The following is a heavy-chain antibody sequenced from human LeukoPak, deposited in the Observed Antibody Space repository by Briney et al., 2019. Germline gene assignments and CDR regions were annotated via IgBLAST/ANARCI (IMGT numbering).Heavy chain of an antibody. V-gene: IGHV4-59*08. CDR3: ATNRAGTYDRPFDI. Sequence: SETLSLTCAVYGGSFSGYYWSWIRQPPGKGLEWIGYIYYSGSTNYNPSLKSRVTISVDTSKNQFSLELSSVTATDTAVYFCATNRAGTYDRPFDIWGQGTMVTVSS. CDR2: IYYSGST. CDR1: GGSFSGYY. J-gene: IGHJ3*02. D-gene: IGHD1-26*01.